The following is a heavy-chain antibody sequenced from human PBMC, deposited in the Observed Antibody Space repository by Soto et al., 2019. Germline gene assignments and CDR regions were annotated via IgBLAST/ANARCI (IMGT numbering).Heavy chain of an antibody. V-gene: IGHV1-46*01. CDR2: IHPSGDT. D-gene: IGHD2-15*01. CDR1: GYKFTTYF. Sequence: QVQLVQSGAELKNPGASVKVACKASGYKFTTYFIHWVRQAPGQGLEWMGMIHPSGDTGYAQKFRGRVTMTIDTSTNTAYMELRNLTSEDTAVYFSVRGYCTTSPCSGDFQFWGQGTLVTVSS. J-gene: IGHJ1*01. CDR3: VRGYCTTSPCSGDFQF.